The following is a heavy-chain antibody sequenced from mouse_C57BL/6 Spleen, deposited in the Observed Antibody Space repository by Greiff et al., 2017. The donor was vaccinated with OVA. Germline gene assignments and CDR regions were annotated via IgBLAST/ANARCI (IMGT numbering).Heavy chain of an antibody. CDR1: GYTFTDYN. Sequence: EVQLQQSGPELVKPGASVKIPCKASGYTFTDYNMDWVKQSHGKSLEWIGDINPNNGGTIYNQKFKGKATLTVDKSSSTAYMELRSLTSEDTAVYYCARNPYYSNPHAMDYWGQGTSVTVSS. V-gene: IGHV1-18*01. D-gene: IGHD2-5*01. CDR3: ARNPYYSNPHAMDY. CDR2: INPNNGGT. J-gene: IGHJ4*01.